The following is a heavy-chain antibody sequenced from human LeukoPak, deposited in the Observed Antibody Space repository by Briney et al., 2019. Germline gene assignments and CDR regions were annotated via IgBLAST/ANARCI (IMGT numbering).Heavy chain of an antibody. CDR1: GFTFSDYY. V-gene: IGHV3-11*06. CDR3: ARALETGYSSSWYSLTFDY. Sequence: GGSLRLSCAASGFTFSDYYMSWLRQAPGKGLEWVSYISSSSSYTNYADSVKGRFTISRDNAKTSLYLQMNSLRAEDTAVYYCARALETGYSSSWYSLTFDYWGQGTLVTVSS. CDR2: ISSSSSYT. J-gene: IGHJ4*02. D-gene: IGHD6-13*01.